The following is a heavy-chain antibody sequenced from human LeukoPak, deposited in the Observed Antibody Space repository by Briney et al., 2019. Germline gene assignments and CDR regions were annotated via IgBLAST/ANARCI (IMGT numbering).Heavy chain of an antibody. CDR1: GYTFTSYG. V-gene: IGHV1-18*01. J-gene: IGHJ6*02. CDR3: ARVWGYYDILTGYWDYYYGMDV. Sequence: ASVKVSCKASGYTFTSYGISWVRQAPGQGLEWMGWISAYNGNTNYAQKLQGRVTMTTDTSTSTAYMELRSLRSDDTAVYYCARVWGYYDILTGYWDYYYGMDVWGQGTTVTVSS. D-gene: IGHD3-9*01. CDR2: ISAYNGNT.